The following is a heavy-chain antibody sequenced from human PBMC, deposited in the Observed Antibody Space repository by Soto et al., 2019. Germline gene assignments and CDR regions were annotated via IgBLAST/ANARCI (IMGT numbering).Heavy chain of an antibody. CDR1: DESFSPSF. Sequence: QVHLQQWGAGLLKPSETLSLSCAVYDESFSPSFCSWIRQPPGKGLEWLGEINRSGGTIDNPSLKSRVTSTGDTSNHQSSLKMSAGTAADAAVYYGAFSTMTRTRDLVHWGQGTRVTAS. V-gene: IGHV4-34*01. CDR2: INRSGGT. J-gene: IGHJ4*02. CDR3: AFSTMTRTRDLVH. D-gene: IGHD3-22*01.